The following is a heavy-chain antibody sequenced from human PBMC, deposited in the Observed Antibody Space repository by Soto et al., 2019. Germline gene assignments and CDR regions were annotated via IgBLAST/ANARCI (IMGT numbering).Heavy chain of an antibody. CDR3: ARRWGSYFDY. J-gene: IGHJ4*02. CDR2: IYHSGST. D-gene: IGHD7-27*01. Sequence: PSETLSLTCTVSGGSISSGGYSWSWIRQPPGKGLEWIGYIYHSGSTYYNPSLKSRVTISVDRSKNQFSLKLSSVTAADTAVYYCARRWGSYFDYWGQGTLVTVSS. CDR1: GGSISSGGYS. V-gene: IGHV4-30-2*01.